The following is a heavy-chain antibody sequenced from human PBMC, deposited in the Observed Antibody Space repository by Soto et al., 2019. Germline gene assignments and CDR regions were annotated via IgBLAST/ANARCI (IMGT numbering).Heavy chain of an antibody. J-gene: IGHJ6*02. CDR2: IIPIFGTA. Sequence: GASVKVSCKASGGTFSSYAISWVRQAPGQGLEWMGGIIPIFGTANYAQKFQGRVTITADESTSTAYMELSSLRSEDTAVYYCARXLSPRSAAXXYYXGMDVWGQGTTVTVSS. V-gene: IGHV1-69*13. CDR1: GGTFSSYA. CDR3: ARXLSPRSAAXXYYXGMDV.